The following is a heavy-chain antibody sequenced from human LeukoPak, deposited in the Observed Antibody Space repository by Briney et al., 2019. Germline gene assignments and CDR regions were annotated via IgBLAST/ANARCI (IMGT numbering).Heavy chain of an antibody. J-gene: IGHJ4*02. Sequence: SGGSLRLSCAASGFTFSSYDMNWVRQAPGKGLDWVSAIRGSGDNTFYADSVKGRFTISRDNAKNTLYLQMTSLRVEDTAIYYCVRDGDVYNFDHWGQGTLVTVSS. CDR2: IRGSGDNT. D-gene: IGHD5-24*01. V-gene: IGHV3-23*01. CDR1: GFTFSSYD. CDR3: VRDGDVYNFDH.